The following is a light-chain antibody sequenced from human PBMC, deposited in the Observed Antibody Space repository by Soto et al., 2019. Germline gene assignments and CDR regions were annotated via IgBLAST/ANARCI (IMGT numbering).Light chain of an antibody. Sequence: EIVLTQSPGTLSLSPGEGATLSCRASQTIRSTYLAWYQQKPGQAPRLLIYGGSSRATGIPVRFSGSGSGTDFTLTIIRMEPEEFAVYYCQCQQYGISPVYAFGQGTKVEIK. CDR1: QTIRSTY. J-gene: IGKJ2*01. V-gene: IGKV3-20*01. CDR3: QQYGISPVYA. CDR2: GGS.